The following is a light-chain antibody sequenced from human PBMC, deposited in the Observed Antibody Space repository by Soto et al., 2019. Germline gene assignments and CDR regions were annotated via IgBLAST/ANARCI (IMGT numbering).Light chain of an antibody. CDR2: AAS. CDR3: QQSYSTPRT. J-gene: IGKJ1*01. Sequence: DIQMPQSPSSLSAPVGDRVTITCLASQSVTAYLNWNQQKPGRAPKLLRHAASSLDRGVSSRFSGSGSGTDFTLTISSLQPEDFATYYCQQSYSTPRTFGQGTKVDIK. V-gene: IGKV1-39*01. CDR1: QSVTAY.